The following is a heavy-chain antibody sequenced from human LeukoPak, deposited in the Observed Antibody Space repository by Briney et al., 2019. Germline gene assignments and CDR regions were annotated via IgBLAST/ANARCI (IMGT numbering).Heavy chain of an antibody. CDR1: GFTFTTYW. CDR3: ARSLWPEDC. V-gene: IGHV3-7*01. J-gene: IGHJ4*02. CDR2: INQDGSEK. D-gene: IGHD3-16*01. Sequence: PGGSLRLSCAASGFTFTTYWMSWVRQAPGKGLEWVANINQDGSEKNYVDSVKGRFTISRDNAQTSVFLQMNSLRADDTAVYYCARSLWPEDCWGQGTLVTVSS.